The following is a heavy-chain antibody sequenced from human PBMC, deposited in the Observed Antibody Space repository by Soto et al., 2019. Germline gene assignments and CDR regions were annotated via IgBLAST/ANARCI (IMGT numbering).Heavy chain of an antibody. J-gene: IGHJ4*02. D-gene: IGHD2-2*01. CDR3: ARGGAVVPAATYFDY. Sequence: QLQLQESGPGLVKPSETLSLTCTVSGGSISSSSYYWGWIRQPPGKGLEWIGSIYYSGSTYYNPSLKSRVTISVDTSKNQFSLKLSSVTAADTAVYYCARGGAVVPAATYFDYWGQGTLVTVSS. V-gene: IGHV4-39*01. CDR2: IYYSGST. CDR1: GGSISSSSYY.